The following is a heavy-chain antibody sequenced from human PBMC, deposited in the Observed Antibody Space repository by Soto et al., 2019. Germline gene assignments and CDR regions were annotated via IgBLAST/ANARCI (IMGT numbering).Heavy chain of an antibody. CDR2: IIPIFGTA. J-gene: IGHJ5*02. V-gene: IGHV1-69*13. Sequence: SVKVSCKASGGTFSSYAISWVRQAPGQGLEWMGGIIPIFGTANYAQKFQGRVTITADESTSTAYMELSSLRSEDTAVYYCARAGYSSSWYQYNWFDPWGQGTLVTVSS. CDR1: GGTFSSYA. D-gene: IGHD6-13*01. CDR3: ARAGYSSSWYQYNWFDP.